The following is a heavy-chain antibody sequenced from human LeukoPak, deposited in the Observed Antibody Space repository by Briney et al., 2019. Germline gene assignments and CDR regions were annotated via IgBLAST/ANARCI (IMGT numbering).Heavy chain of an antibody. Sequence: GGSLRLSCAASGFTVSSNFMSWVRQAPGKGLEWVSVIYGGGSTYYADSVKGRFTISRDTSKNTLYLQTNSLRAEDTAVYYCASWPGGWYGEDSWGQGTLVTVSS. D-gene: IGHD6-19*01. CDR3: ASWPGGWYGEDS. J-gene: IGHJ4*02. CDR1: GFTVSSNF. CDR2: IYGGGST. V-gene: IGHV3-53*01.